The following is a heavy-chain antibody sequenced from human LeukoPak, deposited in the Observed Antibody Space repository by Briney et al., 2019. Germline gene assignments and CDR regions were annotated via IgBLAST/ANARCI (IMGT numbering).Heavy chain of an antibody. CDR2: INYSANT. J-gene: IGHJ4*02. CDR1: GDSISRSSFY. V-gene: IGHV4-39*01. Sequence: KTSETLSLTCSVSGDSISRSSFYWGWIRQPPGEGLEWIGSINYSANTYYNPSLKSRVTISVDTSKNQFSLKLRSVTAEDTAVYYCARHGSGGTVTTGYWGQGSLLTISS. CDR3: ARHGSGGTVTTGY. D-gene: IGHD4-11*01.